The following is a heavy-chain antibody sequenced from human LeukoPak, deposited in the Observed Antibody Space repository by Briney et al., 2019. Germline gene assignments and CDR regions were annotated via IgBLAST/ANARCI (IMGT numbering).Heavy chain of an antibody. CDR1: GYTFTSYG. D-gene: IGHD3-9*01. CDR3: ARDSGRITIFLAVPNYFDY. V-gene: IGHV1-18*01. J-gene: IGHJ4*02. CDR2: ISAYNGNT. Sequence: ASVKVSCKASGYTFTSYGISWVRQAPGQGLEWMGWISAYNGNTNYAQKLQGRVTMTTDTSISTAYMELSRLRSDDTAVYYCARDSGRITIFLAVPNYFDYWGQGTLVTVSS.